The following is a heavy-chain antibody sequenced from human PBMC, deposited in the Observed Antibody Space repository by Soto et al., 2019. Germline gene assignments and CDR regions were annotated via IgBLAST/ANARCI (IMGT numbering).Heavy chain of an antibody. V-gene: IGHV1-2*02. CDR3: ASAAVTGTAGLDF. D-gene: IGHD6-19*01. CDR1: GYTFSGFY. CDR2: TNPNSGGT. Sequence: ASVKVSCKASGYTFSGFYMHWVRQAPGQGLEWMGLTNPNSGGTKSAEKFQGRVTMTRDTSISTAYMELSRLTSDDTAVYYCASAAVTGTAGLDFWGQGTQVTVSS. J-gene: IGHJ4*02.